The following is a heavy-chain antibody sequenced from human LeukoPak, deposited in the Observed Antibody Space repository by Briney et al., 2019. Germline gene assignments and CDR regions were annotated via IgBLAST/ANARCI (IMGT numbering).Heavy chain of an antibody. CDR1: GGSISSSSYY. J-gene: IGHJ4*02. CDR2: IYYSGST. CDR3: ARDSPYYDSSGYSRRFDY. V-gene: IGHV4-39*07. Sequence: SETLSLTCTVSGGSISSSSYYWGWIRQPPGKGLEWIGSIYYSGSTYYNPSLKSRVTISVDTSKNQFSLKLSSVTAADTAVYYCARDSPYYDSSGYSRRFDYWGQGTLVTVSS. D-gene: IGHD3-22*01.